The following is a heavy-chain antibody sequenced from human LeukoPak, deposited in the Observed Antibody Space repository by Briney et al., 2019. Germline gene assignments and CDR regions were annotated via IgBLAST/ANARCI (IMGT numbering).Heavy chain of an antibody. CDR1: GFTFSSYA. V-gene: IGHV3-23*01. J-gene: IGHJ4*02. D-gene: IGHD5-12*01. CDR3: AKGDSGPPRGFGYFDY. CDR2: ISGSGGST. Sequence: GGSLRLSCAASGFTFSSYAMSWVRQAPGKGLEWVSAISGSGGSTYYADSVKDRFTISRDNSKNTLYLQMNSLRAADTAVYYCAKGDSGPPRGFGYFDYWGQGTLVTVSS.